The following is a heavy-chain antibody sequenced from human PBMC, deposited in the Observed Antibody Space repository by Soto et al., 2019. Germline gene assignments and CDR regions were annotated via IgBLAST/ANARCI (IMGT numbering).Heavy chain of an antibody. D-gene: IGHD2-21*02. CDR1: GGAFNNYP. CDR3: AIDACCCGGDCYSLVY. J-gene: IGHJ4*02. CDR2: IFPRLGTT. V-gene: IGHV1-69*13. Sequence: SVKVSCKASGGAFNNYPISWVRQAPGQGLEWMGGIFPRLGTTTYAQKERGRVSMTADESTSTVYMELSGLRSEDTAIYYCAIDACCCGGDCYSLVYWGQGTLVTVSS.